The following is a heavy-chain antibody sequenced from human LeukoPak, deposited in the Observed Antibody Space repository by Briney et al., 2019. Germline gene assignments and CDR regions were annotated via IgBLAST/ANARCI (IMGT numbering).Heavy chain of an antibody. Sequence: PGGSLRLSCAPSGFTFSSYSMNWVRQAPGKGLECVSSISSSSNYIYYTDSVRRRFTISRDNAKNSLYLQMNSLRAEDTAVYYCAREDSSGWAGVYYFDYWGQGTLVTVSS. J-gene: IGHJ4*02. CDR1: GFTFSSYS. CDR3: AREDSSGWAGVYYFDY. V-gene: IGHV3-21*01. D-gene: IGHD6-19*01. CDR2: ISSSSNYI.